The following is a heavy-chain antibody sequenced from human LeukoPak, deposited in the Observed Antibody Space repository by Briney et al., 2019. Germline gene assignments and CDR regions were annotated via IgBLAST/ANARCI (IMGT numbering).Heavy chain of an antibody. V-gene: IGHV3-23*01. D-gene: IGHD5-24*01. CDR1: GFTFSSYV. CDR3: ARDRDGYNNPGY. Sequence: GGTLRLSCAASGFTFSSYVMRWVRQAPGKGLEWVSGISGSGGSTYYADSVKGRFIISRDNAKNSLYLQMNSLRAEDTAVYYCARDRDGYNNPGYWGQGTLVTVSS. J-gene: IGHJ4*02. CDR2: ISGSGGST.